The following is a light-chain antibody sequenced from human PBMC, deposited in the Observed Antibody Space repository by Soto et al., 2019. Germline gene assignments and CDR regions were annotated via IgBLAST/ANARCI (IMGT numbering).Light chain of an antibody. J-gene: IGLJ1*01. CDR3: CSYAGSPPYV. CDR2: DVS. V-gene: IGLV2-11*01. Sequence: QSALTQPRSVSGSPGQSVTISCTGTSSDVGGYNYVSWYQQHPGKAPKLMIYDVSKRPSVVPDRFSGSKSGNTASLTISGLQAEDEADYYCCSYAGSPPYVFGPGTKLTVL. CDR1: SSDVGGYNY.